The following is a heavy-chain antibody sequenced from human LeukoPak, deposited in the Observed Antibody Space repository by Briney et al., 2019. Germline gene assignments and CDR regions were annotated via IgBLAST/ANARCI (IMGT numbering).Heavy chain of an antibody. Sequence: GSSVKVSCKASGYTFTSYGISWVRQAPGQGLEWMGWISGYNGNTNYAQKLQGRVTMTTDTSTSTAYTELRSLRSDDTAVYYCARVGCSSTSCYPEKDYWGQGTLVTVSS. V-gene: IGHV1-18*01. J-gene: IGHJ4*02. CDR2: ISGYNGNT. CDR1: GYTFTSYG. D-gene: IGHD2-2*01. CDR3: ARVGCSSTSCYPEKDY.